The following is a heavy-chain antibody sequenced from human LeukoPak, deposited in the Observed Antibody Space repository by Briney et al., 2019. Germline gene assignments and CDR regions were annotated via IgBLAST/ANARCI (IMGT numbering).Heavy chain of an antibody. Sequence: GRSLRLSCAASGFTFVDYGMHWVRQLPGKGLEWVGGITYNGNIDYADSVKGRFAISRDQSENTLYLQMNTVRVETTAVYFCASDRAANQDWVEFVPWGKGTPVIVSS. D-gene: IGHD3/OR15-3a*01. J-gene: IGHJ5*02. V-gene: IGHV3-9*01. CDR1: GFTFVDYG. CDR2: ITYNGNI. CDR3: ASDRAANQDWVEFVP.